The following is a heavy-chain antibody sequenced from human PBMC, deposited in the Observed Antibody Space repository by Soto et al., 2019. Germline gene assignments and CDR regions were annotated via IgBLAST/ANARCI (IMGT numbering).Heavy chain of an antibody. D-gene: IGHD2-15*01. J-gene: IGHJ4*02. CDR2: ISYEGSHT. Sequence: QVQLVESGGGVVQPGRSLRLSCAASGFIFSSYGMHWVRQAPGKGLEWVAVISYEGSHTYYADSVKGRFTITRANSKNTLYLQLNRLRPADTAVYYCAKEVHCGGGSCSWSEGFDYWGQGILLTVSS. CDR3: AKEVHCGGGSCSWSEGFDY. V-gene: IGHV3-30*18. CDR1: GFIFSSYG.